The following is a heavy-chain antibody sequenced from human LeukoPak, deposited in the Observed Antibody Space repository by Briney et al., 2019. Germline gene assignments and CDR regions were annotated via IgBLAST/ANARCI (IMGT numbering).Heavy chain of an antibody. CDR2: ISHDGTNK. J-gene: IGHJ4*02. CDR3: VEGGAARFDY. Sequence: GGSLRLSCAASGFTPTSYAIHWVRQAPGKGLEWVAVISHDGTNKYYADSVKGRFTISRDNSKNTLYLQMNSLRAEDTAVYYCVEGGAARFDYWGQGTLVAVSS. V-gene: IGHV3-30*04. D-gene: IGHD5-18*01. CDR1: GFTPTSYA.